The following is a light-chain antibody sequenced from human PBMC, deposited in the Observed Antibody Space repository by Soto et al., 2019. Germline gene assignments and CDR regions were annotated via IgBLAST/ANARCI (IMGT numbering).Light chain of an antibody. V-gene: IGKV1-27*01. Sequence: DIQMTQSPSSLSASVGDRVTITCRASQGISNYLAWYQQKPGKVPKFLIYNESTLQSGVPSRLSGSGSGTDFTLTIRSLQPEDVATYYCQKYYTAPWTFGQGTKVEIK. CDR3: QKYYTAPWT. CDR2: NES. J-gene: IGKJ1*01. CDR1: QGISNY.